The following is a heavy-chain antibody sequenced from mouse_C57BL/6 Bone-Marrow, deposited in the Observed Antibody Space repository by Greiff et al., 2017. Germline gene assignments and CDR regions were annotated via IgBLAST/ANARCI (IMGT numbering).Heavy chain of an antibody. CDR3: AKNEDDGYYLYAMDY. CDR1: GFSLTSYG. Sequence: QVQLQQSGPGLVQPSQSLSITCTVSGFSLTSYGVHWVRQSPGKGLEWLGVIWRGGSTAYNAAFMSRLAITKDNSQSPVFFKMTSLQADDTAIYYCAKNEDDGYYLYAMDYWGQGTSVTVSS. J-gene: IGHJ4*01. D-gene: IGHD2-3*01. V-gene: IGHV2-5*01. CDR2: IWRGGST.